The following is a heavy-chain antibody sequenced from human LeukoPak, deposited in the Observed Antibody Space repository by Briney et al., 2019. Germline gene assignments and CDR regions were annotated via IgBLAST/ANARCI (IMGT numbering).Heavy chain of an antibody. CDR3: ARALHDFWSGYQLGAFDI. CDR2: IYYSGST. Sequence: SETLSLTCTVSGRSISSSSYYWGWIRQPPGKGLEWIGSIYYSGSTYYNPSLKSRVTISVDTSKNQFSLKLSSVTAADTAVYYCARALHDFWSGYQLGAFDIWGQGTMVTVSS. J-gene: IGHJ3*02. V-gene: IGHV4-39*01. CDR1: GRSISSSSYY. D-gene: IGHD3-3*01.